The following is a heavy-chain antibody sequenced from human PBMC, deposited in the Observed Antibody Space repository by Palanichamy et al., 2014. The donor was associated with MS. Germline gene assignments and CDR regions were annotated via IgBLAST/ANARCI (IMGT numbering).Heavy chain of an antibody. CDR1: GASISSRGY. V-gene: IGHV4-4*02. CDR3: ASLDRQAVID. J-gene: IGHJ1*01. CDR2: ITHRGNS. D-gene: IGHD2/OR15-2a*01. Sequence: AVSGASISSRGYWSWVRQPPGMGLEWIGEITHRGNSNYNPSLKSRVTISMDRSTNHFSLRLNSVTAADTAVYYCASLDRQAVIDWGQRTLVTVSS.